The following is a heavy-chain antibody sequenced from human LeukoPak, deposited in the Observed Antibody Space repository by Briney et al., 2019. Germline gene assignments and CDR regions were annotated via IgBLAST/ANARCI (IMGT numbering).Heavy chain of an antibody. CDR3: ARTVVPAAMDIYYYYYYMDV. CDR1: GGSFSGYY. J-gene: IGHJ6*03. D-gene: IGHD2-2*01. CDR2: MNHCGST. Sequence: SETLSLTCAVYGGSFSGYYWSWLRQPPGKGVEWIGEMNHCGSTNYNPSLKSRVTISVDTPKNQFSLKLSSVTAADTAVYYCARTVVPAAMDIYYYYYYMDVWGKGTTVTVSS. V-gene: IGHV4-34*01.